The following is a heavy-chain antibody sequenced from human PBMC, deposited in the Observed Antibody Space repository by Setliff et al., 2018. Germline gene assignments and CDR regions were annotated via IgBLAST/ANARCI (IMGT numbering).Heavy chain of an antibody. Sequence: GGSLRLSCAAFGFTLRTYNMHWVRHAPGKGLEWVSSISSTSYTIYYADSVKGRFTISRDNAKNSLYLQMNSLRAEDTAVYYCARDWEQRGYYFDYWGQGTLVTVSS. J-gene: IGHJ4*02. V-gene: IGHV3-48*01. D-gene: IGHD1-26*01. CDR3: ARDWEQRGYYFDY. CDR1: GFTLRTYN. CDR2: ISSTSYTI.